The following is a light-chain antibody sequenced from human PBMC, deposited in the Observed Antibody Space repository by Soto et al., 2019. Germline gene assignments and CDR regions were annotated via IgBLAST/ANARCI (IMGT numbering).Light chain of an antibody. CDR1: QSVSNNY. J-gene: IGKJ1*01. CDR3: QQYGSSGT. Sequence: EIFLTQFPAPLPLSPGERATLSCRASQSVSNNYLAWYQQKPGQAPRLLIYGASNRATGIPDRFSGSGSGTDFTLTISRLEPEDFAVYYCQQYGSSGTFGQGTKVDIK. V-gene: IGKV3-20*01. CDR2: GAS.